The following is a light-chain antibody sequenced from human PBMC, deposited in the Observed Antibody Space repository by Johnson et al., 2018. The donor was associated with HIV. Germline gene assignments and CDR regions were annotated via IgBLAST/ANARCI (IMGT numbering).Light chain of an antibody. CDR2: KNN. J-gene: IGLJ1*01. V-gene: IGLV1-51*02. CDR1: SSNIGNNY. Sequence: QSVLTQPPSVSAAPGQKVTISCSGSSSNIGNNYVSWYQQLPGTAPKLLIYKNNKRPSDIPDRFSGSKSGTSATLGITGLQTGDEADYYCGTWDTSLSAWVFGTGTKVTVL. CDR3: GTWDTSLSAWV.